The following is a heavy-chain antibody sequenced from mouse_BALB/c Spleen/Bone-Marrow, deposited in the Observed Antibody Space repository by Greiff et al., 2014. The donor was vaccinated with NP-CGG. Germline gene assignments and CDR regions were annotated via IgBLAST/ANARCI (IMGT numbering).Heavy chain of an antibody. J-gene: IGHJ4*01. CDR1: GFNIKDTY. V-gene: IGHV14-3*02. CDR2: IDPANGNT. CDR3: DREIDCDMDY. Sequence: VQLKQSGAELVKPGASVKLSCTASGFNIKDTYMHWVKQRPEQGLEWIGRIDPANGNTKYDPKFQGKATITADTSSNTAYLQLSSLTSEDTAVYYCDREIDCDMDYWGQGTSVTVSS.